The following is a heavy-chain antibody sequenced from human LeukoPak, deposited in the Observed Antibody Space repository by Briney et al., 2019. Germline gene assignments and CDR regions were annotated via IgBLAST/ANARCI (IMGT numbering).Heavy chain of an antibody. CDR1: GYSISSGYY. J-gene: IGHJ5*02. CDR3: ARGGYDILIPIPGGDNPGWFDP. V-gene: IGHV4-38-2*02. D-gene: IGHD3-9*01. Sequence: SETLSLTCTVSGYSISSGYYWGWIRQPPGKGLEWIGSIYHSGSTYYNPSLKSRVTISVDTSKNQFPLKLSSVTAADTAVYYCARGGYDILIPIPGGDNPGWFDPWGQGTLVTVSS. CDR2: IYHSGST.